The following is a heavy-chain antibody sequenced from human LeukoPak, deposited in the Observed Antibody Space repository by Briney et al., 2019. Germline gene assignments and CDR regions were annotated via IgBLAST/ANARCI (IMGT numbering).Heavy chain of an antibody. CDR3: ARGSHYYPFDY. CDR1: GGSFSGYY. Sequence: SETLSLTCAVYGGSFSGYYWSWIRQPPGKGLEWIGEINHSGSTNYNPSLKSRVTISVDTSKNQFSLKLSSVTAADTAVYYCARGSHYYPFDYWGQGTLVTVSS. D-gene: IGHD3-22*01. CDR2: INHSGST. V-gene: IGHV4-34*01. J-gene: IGHJ4*02.